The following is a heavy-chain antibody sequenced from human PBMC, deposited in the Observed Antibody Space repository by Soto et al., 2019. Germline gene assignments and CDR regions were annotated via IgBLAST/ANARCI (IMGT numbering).Heavy chain of an antibody. CDR3: ARGQPPYYYYYYMDV. V-gene: IGHV3-11*01. CDR1: GFTFSDYY. Sequence: QVQLVESGGGLVKPGGSLRLSCAASGFTFSDYYMSWIRQAPGKGLEWVSYISSTGSTIYYADSVKGRFTISRDNAKKSLYLQMTSLRAEETAVYYCARGQPPYYYYYYMDVWGKGTTVTVSS. J-gene: IGHJ6*03. CDR2: ISSTGSTI.